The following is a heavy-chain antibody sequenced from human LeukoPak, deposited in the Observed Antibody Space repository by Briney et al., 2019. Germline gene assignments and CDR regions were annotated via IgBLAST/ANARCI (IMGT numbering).Heavy chain of an antibody. CDR1: GYTFTSYG. V-gene: IGHV1-18*01. J-gene: IGHJ6*03. CDR2: ISAYNGNT. Sequence: GASVKVSCKASGYTFTSYGISWVRQAPGQGLEWMGWISAYNGNTNYAQKLQGRVTMTTDTSTSTAYMELRSLRSDDKAVYYCARDSKRRWLQLDYYYYMDVWGKGTTVTVSS. D-gene: IGHD5-24*01. CDR3: ARDSKRRWLQLDYYYYMDV.